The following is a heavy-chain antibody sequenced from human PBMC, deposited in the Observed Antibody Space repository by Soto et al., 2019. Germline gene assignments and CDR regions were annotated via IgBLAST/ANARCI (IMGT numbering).Heavy chain of an antibody. D-gene: IGHD3-9*01. CDR1: GGTFSSYA. V-gene: IGHV1-69*13. CDR3: ARVQAKGRYFDWLYWFDP. CDR2: IIPIFGTA. Sequence: GASVKVSCKASGGTFSSYAISWVRQAPGQGLEWMGGIIPIFGTANYAQKFQGRVTITADESTSTAYMELSSLRSEDTAVYYCARVQAKGRYFDWLYWFDPWGQGTLVTVSS. J-gene: IGHJ5*02.